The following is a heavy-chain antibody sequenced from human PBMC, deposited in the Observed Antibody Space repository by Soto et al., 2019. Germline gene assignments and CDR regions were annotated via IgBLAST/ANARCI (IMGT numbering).Heavy chain of an antibody. D-gene: IGHD1-20*01. CDR3: AIWSNWNPLYYRGMDV. CDR2: IIPLHNTS. J-gene: IGHJ6*02. CDR1: GGAFTNYS. V-gene: IGHV1-69*08. Sequence: VASVKVSCKVSGGAFTNYSLNWVRHAPGRGLEWLGGIIPLHNTSNYSLKLLGRGSVTADISSNTVYMHLSGLTSDDTATYYCAIWSNWNPLYYRGMDVWGQGTTVTVSS.